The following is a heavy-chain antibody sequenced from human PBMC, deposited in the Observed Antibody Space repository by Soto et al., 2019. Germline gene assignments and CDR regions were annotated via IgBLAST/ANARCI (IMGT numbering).Heavy chain of an antibody. J-gene: IGHJ4*02. V-gene: IGHV4-39*01. CDR2: IYYSGST. CDR1: GGSISSSSYY. D-gene: IGHD5-12*01. Sequence: SETLSLTCTVSGGSISSSSYYWGWIRQPPGKGLEWIGSIYYSGSTYYNPSLKSRVTISVDTSKNQFSLKLSSVTAADTAVYYCASSDSGYDRVTFDYWGQGTLVTVSS. CDR3: ASSDSGYDRVTFDY.